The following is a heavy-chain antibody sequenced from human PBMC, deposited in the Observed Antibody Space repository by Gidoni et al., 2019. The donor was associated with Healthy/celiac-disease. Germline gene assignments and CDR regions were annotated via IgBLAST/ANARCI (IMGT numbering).Heavy chain of an antibody. Sequence: QVQLVQSGAEVKKPGASVKVSCQASGYPFTSYYMPWVRQVPGEGIEWMGIINPSGGSTRYVQKFQGRVTMTRDTSTSTGYMELSSLRSEETDVDYCARGEWFGELSDAFDIWGQGTMVTVSS. D-gene: IGHD3-10*01. CDR1: GYPFTSYY. V-gene: IGHV1-46*01. CDR2: INPSGGST. CDR3: ARGEWFGELSDAFDI. J-gene: IGHJ3*02.